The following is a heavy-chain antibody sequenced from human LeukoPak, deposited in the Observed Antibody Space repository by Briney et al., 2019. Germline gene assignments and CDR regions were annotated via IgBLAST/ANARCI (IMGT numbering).Heavy chain of an antibody. Sequence: PGGSLRLSCAASGFTFSSYGMSWVRQAPGKGLEWVSAISGSGSSTNYADSVKGRFTISRDNAKNTLYLQMNGLRAEDTAVYYCARGPAANSGNYYVGDYWGQGALVTVSS. CDR3: ARGPAANSGNYYVGDY. CDR1: GFTFSSYG. CDR2: ISGSGSST. J-gene: IGHJ4*02. V-gene: IGHV3-23*01. D-gene: IGHD1-26*01.